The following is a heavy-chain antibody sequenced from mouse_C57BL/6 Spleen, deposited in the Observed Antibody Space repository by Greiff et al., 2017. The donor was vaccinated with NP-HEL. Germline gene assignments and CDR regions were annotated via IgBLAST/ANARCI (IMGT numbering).Heavy chain of an antibody. V-gene: IGHV1-82*01. J-gene: IGHJ1*03. CDR1: GYAFSSSW. CDR3: ARSHYDYDWYFDV. D-gene: IGHD2-4*01. Sequence: QVQLQQSGPELVKPGASVKISCKASGYAFSSSWMNWVKQRPGKGLEWIGRIYPGDGDTNYNGKFKGKATLTADKSSSTAYMQLSSLTSEDSAVYFCARSHYDYDWYFDVWGTGTTVTVSS. CDR2: IYPGDGDT.